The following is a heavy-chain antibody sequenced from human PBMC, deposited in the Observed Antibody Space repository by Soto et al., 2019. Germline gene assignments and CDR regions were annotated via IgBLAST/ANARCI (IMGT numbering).Heavy chain of an antibody. J-gene: IGHJ6*02. Sequence: QVQLVQSGAEVKKPGSSVKVSCKASGGTFSSYAISWVRQAPGQGLEWMGGIIPIFGTANYAQKFQGRVTITADESTSTAYMELSSLRSEDTAVYYCARDLIDDGDLTYYYDGMDVWGQGTTVTVSS. D-gene: IGHD4-17*01. CDR2: IIPIFGTA. CDR3: ARDLIDDGDLTYYYDGMDV. CDR1: GGTFSSYA. V-gene: IGHV1-69*12.